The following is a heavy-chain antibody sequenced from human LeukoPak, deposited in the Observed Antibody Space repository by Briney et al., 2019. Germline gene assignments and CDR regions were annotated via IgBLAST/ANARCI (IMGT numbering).Heavy chain of an antibody. CDR1: GGSISSYY. V-gene: IGHV4-59*01. Sequence: SETLSLTCTVSGGSISSYYWSWIRQPPGKGLEWIGYIYYSGSTNYNPSLKSRVTISVDTSKNQFSLKLSSVTAADTAVYYCARVMYSSSWYIDYWGQGTLVIVSS. J-gene: IGHJ4*02. D-gene: IGHD6-13*01. CDR3: ARVMYSSSWYIDY. CDR2: IYYSGST.